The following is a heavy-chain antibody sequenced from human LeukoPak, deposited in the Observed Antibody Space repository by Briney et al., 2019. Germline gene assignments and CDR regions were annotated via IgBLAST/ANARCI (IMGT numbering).Heavy chain of an antibody. CDR3: ASGDYGGQFDP. J-gene: IGHJ5*02. D-gene: IGHD4-23*01. V-gene: IGHV3-21*01. Sequence: GGSLRLSCAASEFTFSSYNMNWVRQAPGKGLEWVSSISSSSDYIYYADSVKGRFTISRDNAKNSLYLQMKSLRAEDTAVYYCASGDYGGQFDPWGQGTLVTVSS. CDR2: ISSSSDYI. CDR1: EFTFSSYN.